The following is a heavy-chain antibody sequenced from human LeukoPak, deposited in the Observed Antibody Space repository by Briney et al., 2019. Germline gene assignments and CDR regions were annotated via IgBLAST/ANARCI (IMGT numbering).Heavy chain of an antibody. V-gene: IGHV4-59*01. CDR2: IYYSGST. CDR3: ASSPIVVVPAWFDP. CDR1: GGSISSYY. J-gene: IGHJ5*02. D-gene: IGHD2-2*01. Sequence: SETLSLTCTVSGGSISSYYWSWIRQPPGKGLEWIGYIYYSGSTNYNPSLKSRVTISVDTSKNQFSLKLSSVTAADTAVYYCASSPIVVVPAWFDPWGQGTLVTVSS.